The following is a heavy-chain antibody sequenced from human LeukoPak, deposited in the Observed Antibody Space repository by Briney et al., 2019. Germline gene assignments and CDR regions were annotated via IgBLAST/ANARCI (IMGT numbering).Heavy chain of an antibody. CDR1: GFTFSSYG. CDR3: VSRDYPADY. D-gene: IGHD5-24*01. Sequence: GGSLRLSCAASGFTFSSYGMHWVRQAPGKGLEWVAVIWYDGSNKYYADSVKGRFTISRDNAKNTLYLQMKSLRAEDTAVYYCVSRDYPADYWGQGTLVTVSS. V-gene: IGHV3-33*03. CDR2: IWYDGSNK. J-gene: IGHJ4*02.